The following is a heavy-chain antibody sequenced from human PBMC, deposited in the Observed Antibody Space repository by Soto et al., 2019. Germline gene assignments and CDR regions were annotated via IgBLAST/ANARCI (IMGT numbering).Heavy chain of an antibody. CDR1: GGTFSSYA. D-gene: IGHD3-16*02. CDR2: IIPIFGTA. Sequence: QVQLVQSGAEVKKPGSSVKVSCKASGGTFSSYAISWVRQAPGQGLEWMGGIIPIFGTANYAQKFQGRVTITADESTSTGYMELSSLRSEDTAVYYCARDLAMITFGGVIGHDAFDIWGQGTMVTVSS. J-gene: IGHJ3*02. CDR3: ARDLAMITFGGVIGHDAFDI. V-gene: IGHV1-69*12.